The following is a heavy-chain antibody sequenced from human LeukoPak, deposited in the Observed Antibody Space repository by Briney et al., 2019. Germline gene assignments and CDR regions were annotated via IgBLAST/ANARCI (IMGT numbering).Heavy chain of an antibody. V-gene: IGHV4-34*01. CDR3: ARKGIAVAGFDY. D-gene: IGHD6-19*01. CDR2: ITHSGST. Sequence: SETLSLTCAVYGGSFSSYYCSWIRQPPGKGLEWIGEITHSGSTNYNPSLKSRVTISVDKSKNQFSLKLSSVTAADTAVYYCARKGIAVAGFDYWGQGTLVTVSS. J-gene: IGHJ4*02. CDR1: GGSFSSYY.